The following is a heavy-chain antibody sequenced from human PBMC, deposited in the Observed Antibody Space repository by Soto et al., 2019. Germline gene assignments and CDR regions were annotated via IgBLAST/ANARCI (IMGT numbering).Heavy chain of an antibody. Sequence: EVQLVETGGGLIQPGGSLRLSCAASGFTVSSNYMSWVRQAPGKGLEWVSVIYSGGSTYYADSVKGRFTISRDNSKNTLYLQMNSLRAEDTAVYYCARASAQVRSSSFDYWGQGTLVTVSS. CDR2: IYSGGST. CDR1: GFTVSSNY. V-gene: IGHV3-53*02. D-gene: IGHD6-6*01. J-gene: IGHJ4*02. CDR3: ARASAQVRSSSFDY.